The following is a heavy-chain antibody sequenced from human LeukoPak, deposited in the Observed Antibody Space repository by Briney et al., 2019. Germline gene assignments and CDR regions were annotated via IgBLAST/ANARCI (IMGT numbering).Heavy chain of an antibody. CDR2: IYYSGST. D-gene: IGHD4-11*01. CDR1: GGSISSGGYY. V-gene: IGHV4-31*03. J-gene: IGHJ5*02. Sequence: SETLPLTCTVSGGSISSGGYYWSWIRQHPGKGLEWIGYIYYSGSTYYNPSLKSRVTISVDTSKNQFSLKLSSVTAADTAVYYCARAPDYLNWFDPWGQGTLVTVSS. CDR3: ARAPDYLNWFDP.